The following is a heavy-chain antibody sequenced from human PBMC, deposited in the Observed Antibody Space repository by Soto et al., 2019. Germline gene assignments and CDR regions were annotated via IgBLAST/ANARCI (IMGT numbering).Heavy chain of an antibody. J-gene: IGHJ4*02. D-gene: IGHD6-19*01. CDR1: GFTFSSYG. CDR2: ISYDGSNK. V-gene: IGHV3-30*18. CDR3: AKEDSSGWFDY. Sequence: PGGSLRLSCAASGFTFSSYGMHWVRQAPGKGLEWVAVISYDGSNKYYADSVKGRFTISRDNSKNTLYLQMNSLRAEDTAVYYCAKEDSSGWFDYWGQGTLVTVS.